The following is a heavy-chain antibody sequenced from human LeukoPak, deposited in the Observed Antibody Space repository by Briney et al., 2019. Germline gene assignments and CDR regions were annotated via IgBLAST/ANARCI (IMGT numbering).Heavy chain of an antibody. CDR2: INHSGST. J-gene: IGHJ4*02. CDR1: GGSFSGYY. V-gene: IGHV4-34*01. CDR3: ARERRGATYYYGSGSRYYFDY. Sequence: PSETLSLTCAVYGGSFSGYYWSWIRQPPGKGLEWIGEINHSGSTNYNPSLKSRVTISVDTSKNQFSLKLSSVTAADTAVYYCARERRGATYYYGSGSRYYFDYWGQGTLVTVS. D-gene: IGHD3-10*01.